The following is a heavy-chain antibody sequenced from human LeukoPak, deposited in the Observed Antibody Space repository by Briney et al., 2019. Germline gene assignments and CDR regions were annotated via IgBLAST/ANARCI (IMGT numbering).Heavy chain of an antibody. CDR1: GYTLTELS. J-gene: IGHJ4*02. V-gene: IGHV1-24*01. CDR2: FDPEDGET. CDR3: ATYDSSGYPYFDY. Sequence: GASVKLSCKVSGYTLTELSMHWVRQAPGKGLEWMGGFDPEDGETIYAQKFQGRVTMTEDTSTDTAYMELSSLRSEDTAVYYCATYDSSGYPYFDYWGQGTLVTVSS. D-gene: IGHD3-22*01.